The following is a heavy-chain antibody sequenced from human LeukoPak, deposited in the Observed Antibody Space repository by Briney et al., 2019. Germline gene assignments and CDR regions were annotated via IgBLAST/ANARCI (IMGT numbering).Heavy chain of an antibody. CDR3: AKREQQLAKYYYYYYMDV. Sequence: GGSLRLSCAASGFTFSSYAMSWVRQAPGKGLEWVSAISGSGGSTYYADSVKGRFTISRDNSKNTLYLQMNSLRAEDTAVYYCAKREQQLAKYYYYYYMDVWGKGTTVTVSS. D-gene: IGHD6-13*01. J-gene: IGHJ6*03. V-gene: IGHV3-23*01. CDR1: GFTFSSYA. CDR2: ISGSGGST.